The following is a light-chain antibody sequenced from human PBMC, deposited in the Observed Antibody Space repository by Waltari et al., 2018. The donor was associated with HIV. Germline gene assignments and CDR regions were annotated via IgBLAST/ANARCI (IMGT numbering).Light chain of an antibody. CDR3: GRWDSSLSGHWV. J-gene: IGLJ3*02. CDR1: SSKIGNRY. Sequence: QSVLTQPPSVSAAPGQKVTISCSETSSKIGNRYVSWYQQLPGTAPKLLIYDNNKRPSGIPDRFSGSKSGTTATLGITGLQTGDEADYYCGRWDSSLSGHWVFGGGTKLTVL. V-gene: IGLV1-51*01. CDR2: DNN.